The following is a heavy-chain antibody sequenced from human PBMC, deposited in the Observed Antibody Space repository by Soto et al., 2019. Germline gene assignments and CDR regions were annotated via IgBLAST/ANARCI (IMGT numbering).Heavy chain of an antibody. J-gene: IGHJ4*02. CDR2: IWYDGRNT. Sequence: GGSLRLSCAASGFTFSSYGMHWVRQAPGKGLEWVAVIWYDGRNTYYADSVKGRFTISRDNSKNTLYLQMNSLRAEDTAVYYCAKGPGTTVTYFDYWGQGTLVTVSS. CDR1: GFTFSSYG. D-gene: IGHD4-17*01. V-gene: IGHV3-30*02. CDR3: AKGPGTTVTYFDY.